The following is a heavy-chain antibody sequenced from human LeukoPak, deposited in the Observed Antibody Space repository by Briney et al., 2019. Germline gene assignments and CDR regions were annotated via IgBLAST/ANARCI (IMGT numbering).Heavy chain of an antibody. CDR3: ARDSLWFGSGMDV. Sequence: SETLSLTCTVSGGCISSYFWSWIRQPPGKGLEWIGYIYYSGSTNYNPSLKSRVTISVDTSKHQFSLKLSSVTAADTAVYYCARDSLWFGSGMDVWGKGTTVTVSS. CDR2: IYYSGST. V-gene: IGHV4-59*01. D-gene: IGHD3-10*01. J-gene: IGHJ6*04. CDR1: GGCISSYF.